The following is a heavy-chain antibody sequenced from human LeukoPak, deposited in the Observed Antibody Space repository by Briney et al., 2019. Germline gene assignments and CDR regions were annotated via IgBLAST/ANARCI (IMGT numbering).Heavy chain of an antibody. CDR3: ARASSSWYPDNWFDP. J-gene: IGHJ5*02. CDR2: IYYSGST. Sequence: SETLSLTCTVSGGSISSYYWSWIRQPPGKGLEWIGYIYYSGSTNYNPSLKSRVTISVDTPKNQFSLKLSSVTAADTAVYYCARASSSWYPDNWFDPWGQGTLVTVSS. CDR1: GGSISSYY. D-gene: IGHD6-13*01. V-gene: IGHV4-59*01.